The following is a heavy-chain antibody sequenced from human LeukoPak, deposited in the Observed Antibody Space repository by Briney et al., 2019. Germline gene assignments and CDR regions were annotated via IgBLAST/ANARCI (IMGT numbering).Heavy chain of an antibody. J-gene: IGHJ6*03. V-gene: IGHV4-39*01. CDR3: ARHQWHYYYYMGV. D-gene: IGHD6-19*01. Sequence: SETLSLTCTVSGGSISSSSYYWGWIRQPPGKGLEWIGSIYYSGDTYYNPSLKSRRVTISVDTSKNQFSLRLCSMTAADTAVYYCARHQWHYYYYMGVWGKGSTVTVSS. CDR1: GGSISSSSYY. CDR2: IYYSGDT.